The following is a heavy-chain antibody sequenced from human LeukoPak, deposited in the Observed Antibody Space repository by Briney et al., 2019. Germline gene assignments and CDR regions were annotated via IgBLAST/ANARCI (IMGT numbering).Heavy chain of an antibody. V-gene: IGHV3-23*01. D-gene: IGHD2-15*01. CDR3: AKFLLERYCSGGSCYFLDY. CDR2: ISGSGGST. Sequence: QPGGSLRLSCAASGFTFSSYAMSWVRQAPGKGLEWVSAISGSGGSTYYADSVEGRFTISRDNSKNTLYLQMNSLRAEDTAVYYCAKFLLERYCSGGSCYFLDYWGQGTLVTVSS. CDR1: GFTFSSYA. J-gene: IGHJ4*02.